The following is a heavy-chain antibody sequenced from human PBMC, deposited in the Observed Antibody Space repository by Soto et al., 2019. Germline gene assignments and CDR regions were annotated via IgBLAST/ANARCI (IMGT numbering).Heavy chain of an antibody. Sequence: QVQLVQSGAEVKKPGASVKVSCKTSGYDFFKYNMHWVRQAPGQGLEWMGVINPNGGYTRHAQKFQGRVIMTTDTSSKIVYMELSGLTSADTAMYYCTRVDSDVVILPDVRPLFDLWGQGALVTVSS. V-gene: IGHV1-46*01. CDR2: INPNGGYT. CDR1: GYDFFKYN. D-gene: IGHD2-21*02. CDR3: TRVDSDVVILPDVRPLFDL. J-gene: IGHJ4*02.